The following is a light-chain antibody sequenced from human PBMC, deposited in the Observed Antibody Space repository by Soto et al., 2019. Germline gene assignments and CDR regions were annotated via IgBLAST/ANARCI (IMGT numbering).Light chain of an antibody. CDR3: SSYAGSNNPLFV. J-gene: IGLJ1*01. V-gene: IGLV2-8*01. CDR2: EVT. Sequence: QSALTQPPSASGSPGQSITISCTGTSSDVGGFNYVSWHQQHPGKAPKVIIYEVTKRPSGVPDRFSGSKSANTASLTVSGLQAEDEADYYCSSYAGSNNPLFVFGTGTQVTVL. CDR1: SSDVGGFNY.